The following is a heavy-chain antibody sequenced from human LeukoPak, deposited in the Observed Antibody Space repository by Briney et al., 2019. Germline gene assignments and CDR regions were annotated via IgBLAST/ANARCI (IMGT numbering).Heavy chain of an antibody. CDR1: GFTFSSYA. J-gene: IGHJ4*02. V-gene: IGHV3-23*01. CDR2: ISGSGGST. CDR3: ATSGNYNRYYFDC. Sequence: GGSLRLSCAASGFTFSSYAMSWVRQAPGKGLEWVSAISGSGGSTYYADSVKGRFTISRDNAKNSLYLQMNSLRAEDTAVYYCATSGNYNRYYFDCWGQGTLVTVSS. D-gene: IGHD1-26*01.